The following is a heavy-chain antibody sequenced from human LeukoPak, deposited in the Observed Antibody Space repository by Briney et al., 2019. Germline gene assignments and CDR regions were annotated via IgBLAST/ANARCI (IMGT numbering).Heavy chain of an antibody. V-gene: IGHV6-1*01. CDR2: TYYRSKWYF. CDR1: GDSISSINGA. CDR3: ARDEGNTGWYTFDY. Sequence: SQTLSLTCAISGDSISSINGAWNWIRQSPSRGLGWLGRTYYRSKWYFDYEESLKGRITIDPDTSKNQFSVHLSSVTPEDTAVYYCARDEGNTGWYTFDYWGQGTLVTVSS. J-gene: IGHJ4*02. D-gene: IGHD6-19*01.